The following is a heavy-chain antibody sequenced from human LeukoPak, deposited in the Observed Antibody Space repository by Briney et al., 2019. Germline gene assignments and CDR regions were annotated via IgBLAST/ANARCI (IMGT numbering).Heavy chain of an antibody. V-gene: IGHV1-3*03. CDR2: ISVGNGDS. D-gene: IGHD3-10*01. CDR1: GYTFTSYT. Sequence: ASVTVSFKASGYTFTSYTIHWVRQAPGQSLEWMGWISVGNGDSKCSQEFQGRVTLTRDTSATTAYMELSSLRSEDTAVYYCATDLRWFGELNTDYWGQGTLVTVSS. CDR3: ATDLRWFGELNTDY. J-gene: IGHJ4*02.